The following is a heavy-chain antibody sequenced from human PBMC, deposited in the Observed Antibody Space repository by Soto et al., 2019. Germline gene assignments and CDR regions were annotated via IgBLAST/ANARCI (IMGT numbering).Heavy chain of an antibody. CDR2: ISAYNGNT. Sequence: QVQLVQSGAEVKKPGASVKVSCKASGYTFTSYSFTWVRQAPGQGLEWMGWISAYNGNTDYAQKLQGRVTMTTDTSTSTAYMALRSLRSEDTAVYYCARYGAGYCSGGSCRFDYWGQGTLVTVSS. CDR1: GYTFTSYS. J-gene: IGHJ4*02. CDR3: ARYGAGYCSGGSCRFDY. D-gene: IGHD2-15*01. V-gene: IGHV1-18*01.